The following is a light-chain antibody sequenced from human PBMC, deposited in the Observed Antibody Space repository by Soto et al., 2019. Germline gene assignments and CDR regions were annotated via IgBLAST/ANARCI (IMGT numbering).Light chain of an antibody. J-gene: IGKJ2*01. CDR1: QSISSY. CDR2: AAS. CDR3: QQSYSTPPYP. V-gene: IGKV1-39*01. Sequence: DIQMTQSPSSLSASVGDRVTITCRASQSISSYLNWYQQKPGKAPKLLIYAASSLQSGVPSRFSGSGPGTDFTLTISSLQPEDFATYYCQQSYSTPPYPFGQGTKLEIK.